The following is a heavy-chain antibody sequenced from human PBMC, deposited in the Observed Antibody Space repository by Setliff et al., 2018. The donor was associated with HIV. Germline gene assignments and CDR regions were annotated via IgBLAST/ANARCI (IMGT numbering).Heavy chain of an antibody. CDR1: GYSISSSSYY. Sequence: LSLTCTVSGYSISSSSYYWDWIRQPPGKGLEWIGSICYSGSTYYNPSLKSRVTISVDTSKNQFSLKLSSVTAADTAVYYCARDFRIGWAVQDYWYFDLWGRGTLVTVSS. CDR2: ICYSGST. V-gene: IGHV4-39*07. D-gene: IGHD1-26*01. J-gene: IGHJ2*01. CDR3: ARDFRIGWAVQDYWYFDL.